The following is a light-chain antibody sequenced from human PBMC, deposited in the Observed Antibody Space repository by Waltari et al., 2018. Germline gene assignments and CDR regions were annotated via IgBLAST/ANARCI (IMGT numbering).Light chain of an antibody. CDR3: QQYANWPLWT. J-gene: IGKJ1*01. CDR1: HSVGTN. V-gene: IGKV3-15*01. CDR2: GAS. Sequence: ETVMTQSPGTLSVSPGDRVTLSCRASHSVGTNLVWYQQKHGQPPRLLIFGASTRATGVPTRFSGSGSGTEVTLTISSLQSEDFAVYYCQQYANWPLWTFGQGTKVEFK.